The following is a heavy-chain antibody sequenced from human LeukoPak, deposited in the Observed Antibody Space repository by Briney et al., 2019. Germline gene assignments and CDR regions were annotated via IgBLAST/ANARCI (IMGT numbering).Heavy chain of an antibody. CDR1: GFTFRSHG. D-gene: IGHD1-26*01. Sequence: GGSLRLSCAASGFTFRSHGMHWVRQAPGKGLEWVAFIWYDGSNKYYTDSVKGRFTISRDNSKNTLYLQMNSLGAEDTAVYYCAGDRATSYFDYWGQGALVTISP. CDR2: IWYDGSNK. V-gene: IGHV3-33*01. J-gene: IGHJ4*02. CDR3: AGDRATSYFDY.